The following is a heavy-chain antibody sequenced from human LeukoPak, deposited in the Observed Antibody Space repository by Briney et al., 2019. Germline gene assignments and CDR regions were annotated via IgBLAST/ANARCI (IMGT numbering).Heavy chain of an antibody. Sequence: GGSLRLSCAASGFTFSSYAMSWVRQAPVKGLEWVSAISGSGGSTYYADSVKGRFTISRDNSKNTLYLQMNSLRAEDTAVYYCAKDYYDSSGLPLRWGQGTLVTVSS. CDR1: GFTFSSYA. V-gene: IGHV3-23*01. J-gene: IGHJ4*02. CDR3: AKDYYDSSGLPLR. D-gene: IGHD3-22*01. CDR2: ISGSGGST.